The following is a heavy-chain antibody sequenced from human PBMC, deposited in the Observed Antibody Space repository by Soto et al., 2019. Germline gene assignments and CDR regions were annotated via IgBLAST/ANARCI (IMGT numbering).Heavy chain of an antibody. CDR2: IKTTTDGGTT. J-gene: IGHJ6*02. D-gene: IGHD3-3*01. CDR1: GFTFSNAW. Sequence: KPGGSLRLSCAASGFTFSNAWMSWVRQAPGKGLEWVGLIKTTTDGGTTDYAAPVKGRFSILRDDSKNTVYLQMNSLKTEDTGVYYCIAXYDFWSGLHYYYYYGMDVWGQGTTVTVS. CDR3: IAXYDFWSGLHYYYYYGMDV. V-gene: IGHV3-15*01.